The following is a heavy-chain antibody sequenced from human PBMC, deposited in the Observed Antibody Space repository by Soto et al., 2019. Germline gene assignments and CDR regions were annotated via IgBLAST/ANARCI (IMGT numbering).Heavy chain of an antibody. CDR1: GFTFTNYE. V-gene: IGHV3-48*03. Sequence: GGSLRLSCAASGFTFTNYEMNWVRQAPGKGLEWISYISSRGNTISYADSVKGRFTISRDNAKNSLYLQMNSLRAKDTAVYYCARDPEKYSGSDLGIDYWGQGTLVTVSS. J-gene: IGHJ4*02. CDR2: ISSRGNTI. CDR3: ARDPEKYSGSDLGIDY. D-gene: IGHD5-12*01.